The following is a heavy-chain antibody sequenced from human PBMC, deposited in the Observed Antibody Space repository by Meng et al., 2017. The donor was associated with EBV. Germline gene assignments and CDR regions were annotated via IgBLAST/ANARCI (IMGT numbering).Heavy chain of an antibody. D-gene: IGHD1-26*01. Sequence: LLEPGGGLVQPGGSLRLSCAPSGFSFSNYAMGWVRQAPGKGLEWVSGISATSVDTYYADSVKGRFAISRDNSKNTVTLHMNILRAEDTAIYYCNSGSHSPLDSWGQGTLVTVSS. CDR3: NSGSHSPLDS. J-gene: IGHJ4*02. V-gene: IGHV3-23*01. CDR2: ISATSVDT. CDR1: GFSFSNYA.